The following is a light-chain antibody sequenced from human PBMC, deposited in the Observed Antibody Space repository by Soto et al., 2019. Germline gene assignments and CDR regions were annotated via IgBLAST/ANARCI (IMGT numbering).Light chain of an antibody. CDR1: QSVSSN. J-gene: IGKJ5*01. CDR3: QQYYTWPS. Sequence: EIVMTQSPATLSVSPGERATLSCRASQSVSSNLAWYQHKPGQAPRLLIYGASTRATGIPGRFSGSGSGTEFTLTISSLESEDFAVYYCQQYYTWPSFGQGTRLEIK. V-gene: IGKV3-15*01. CDR2: GAS.